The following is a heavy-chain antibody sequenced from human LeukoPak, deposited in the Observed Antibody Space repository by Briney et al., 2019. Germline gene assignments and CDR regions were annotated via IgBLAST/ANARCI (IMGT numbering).Heavy chain of an antibody. CDR3: ARDRGSSWYTYYYYMDV. V-gene: IGHV3-30*02. D-gene: IGHD6-13*01. CDR2: IRYDGSNK. Sequence: GGSLRLSCAASGFTFSSYGMHWVRQAPGKGLEWVAFIRYDGSNKYYADSVKGRFTISRDNSKNTLYLQMNSLRAEDTAVYYCARDRGSSWYTYYYYMDVWGKGTTVTVSS. J-gene: IGHJ6*03. CDR1: GFTFSSYG.